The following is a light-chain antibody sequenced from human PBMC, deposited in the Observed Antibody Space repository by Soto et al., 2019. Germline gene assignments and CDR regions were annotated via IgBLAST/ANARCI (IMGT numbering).Light chain of an antibody. V-gene: IGKV3-11*01. J-gene: IGKJ4*01. CDR2: DAS. Sequence: EIVLTQSPATLSLSPWERATLSCRASQSVSSYLAWYQQKPGQAPSLLIYDASNRATGIPARFSGSGSGTDFTLTISSLEPEDFAVYYCQQRSNWPLTFGGGTKVEI. CDR1: QSVSSY. CDR3: QQRSNWPLT.